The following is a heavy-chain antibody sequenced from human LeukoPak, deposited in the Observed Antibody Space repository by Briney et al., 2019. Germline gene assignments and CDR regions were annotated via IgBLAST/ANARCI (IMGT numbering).Heavy chain of an antibody. D-gene: IGHD1-26*01. CDR3: ARERTFSGSYGNFDY. Sequence: GGSLRLSCAASGXNFSSYAMHWVRQAPGKGLEWVAVIWYDGSKKYYGDSVKGRFTISRDSSKNTVYLQMNSLRAEDTAIYYCARERTFSGSYGNFDYWGQGTLVTVSS. CDR2: IWYDGSKK. CDR1: GXNFSSYA. V-gene: IGHV3-33*01. J-gene: IGHJ4*02.